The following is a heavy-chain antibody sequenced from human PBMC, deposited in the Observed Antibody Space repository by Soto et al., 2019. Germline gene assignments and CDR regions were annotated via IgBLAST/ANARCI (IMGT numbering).Heavy chain of an antibody. CDR1: GYTFNSYG. V-gene: IGHV1-18*01. J-gene: IGHJ6*03. D-gene: IGHD3-10*01. CDR2: ISAYNGNT. Sequence: ASVKVSCKASGYTFNSYGTSWVRQAPGQGLEWMGWISAYNGNTNYAQKLQGRVTMTTDTSTSTAYMELRSLRSDDTAVYYCAREYGSGSYYTHHYYYYMDVWGKGTTVTAS. CDR3: AREYGSGSYYTHHYYYYMDV.